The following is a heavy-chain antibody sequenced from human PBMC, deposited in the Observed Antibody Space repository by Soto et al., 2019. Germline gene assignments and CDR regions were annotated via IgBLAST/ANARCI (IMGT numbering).Heavy chain of an antibody. D-gene: IGHD5-12*01. CDR3: ASRLRSLTGDDY. Sequence: GGSLRLSCAASGFTFSSYAMHWVRQAPGKGLEWVAVISYDGSNKYYADSVKGRFTISRDNSKNTLYLQMNSLRAEDTAVYYCASRLRSLTGDDYWGQGTLVTVSS. CDR2: ISYDGSNK. CDR1: GFTFSSYA. V-gene: IGHV3-30-3*01. J-gene: IGHJ4*02.